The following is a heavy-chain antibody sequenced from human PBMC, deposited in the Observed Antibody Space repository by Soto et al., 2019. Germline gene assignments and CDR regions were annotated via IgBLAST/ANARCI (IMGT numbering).Heavy chain of an antibody. CDR3: ARQGDSGYFYNYMDV. CDR2: IYYSGST. V-gene: IGHV4-39*01. CDR1: GFSISSSSYY. D-gene: IGHD2-21*01. Sequence: QLQLQESGPGLVKPSETLSLTCTVSGFSISSSSYYWGWLRQPPGKGLEWIATIYYSGSTYYNPSLKSRVTMSVDTSKNQFSLYLTSVTAADTAVYYCARQGDSGYFYNYMDVWGKWTTVTVSS. J-gene: IGHJ6*03.